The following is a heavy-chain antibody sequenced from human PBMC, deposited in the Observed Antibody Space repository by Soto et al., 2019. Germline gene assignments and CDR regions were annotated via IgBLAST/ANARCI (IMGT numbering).Heavy chain of an antibody. CDR1: GFSFSVYP. CDR2: ISFDGSKT. CDR3: ANLLNVAAAGTPHYYGVDV. Sequence: VQLVESGGGVVRPGRSLRLSCAASGFSFSVYPMNWVRQAPGKGLEWVAFISFDGSKTYYSDSVKGRFTMSRDNSKNTVSLQMNNLRPGDAAVYHCANLLNVAAAGTPHYYGVDVWGQGTTVTVS. J-gene: IGHJ6*02. V-gene: IGHV3-30*04. D-gene: IGHD6-13*01.